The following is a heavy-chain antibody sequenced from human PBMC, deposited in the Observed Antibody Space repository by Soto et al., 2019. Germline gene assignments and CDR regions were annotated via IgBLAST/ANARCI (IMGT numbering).Heavy chain of an antibody. CDR3: ATDQMTTVPRNAFDI. CDR1: GYTLTELS. V-gene: IGHV1-24*01. J-gene: IGHJ3*02. CDR2: FDPEDGET. D-gene: IGHD4-17*01. Sequence: ASVKVSCKVSGYTLTELSMHWVRQAPGKGLEWMGGFDPEDGETIYAQKFQGRVTMTEDTSTDTAYMELSSLRSEDTAVYYCATDQMTTVPRNAFDIWGQGTMVTVSS.